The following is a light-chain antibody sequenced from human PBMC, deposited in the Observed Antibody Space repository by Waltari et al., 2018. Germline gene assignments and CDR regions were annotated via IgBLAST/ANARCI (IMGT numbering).Light chain of an antibody. CDR1: SSNIGSNY. V-gene: IGLV1-47*01. CDR2: RNN. J-gene: IGLJ3*02. Sequence: QSVLTQPPSASGTPGQRVTISCSGSSSNIGSNYVYWYQQLPGTAPKLLIYRNNQRPSGDPDRFSGSKSGTSASLAISGLRSEDEAGYYCAAWDDSLSGPVFGGGTKLTVL. CDR3: AAWDDSLSGPV.